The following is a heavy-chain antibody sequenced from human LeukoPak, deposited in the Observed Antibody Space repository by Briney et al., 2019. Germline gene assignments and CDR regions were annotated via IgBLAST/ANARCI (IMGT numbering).Heavy chain of an antibody. Sequence: SETLSLTCTVSGGSISSTNYYWGWIRQPPGKGLEWIGEINHSGSTNYNPSLKSRVTISVDTSKNQFSLKLSSVTAADTAVYYCARGPWYSSGWYINWGQGTLVTVSS. J-gene: IGHJ4*02. CDR1: GGSISSTNYY. CDR3: ARGPWYSSGWYIN. V-gene: IGHV4-39*07. CDR2: INHSGST. D-gene: IGHD6-19*01.